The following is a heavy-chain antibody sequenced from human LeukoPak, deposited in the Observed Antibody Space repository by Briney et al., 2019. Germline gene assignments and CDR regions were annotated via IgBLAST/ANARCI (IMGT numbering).Heavy chain of an antibody. CDR1: EFTFSNYG. CDR3: TRDANDFSPRYYFDY. J-gene: IGHJ4*02. CDR2: ISYDGTKQ. V-gene: IGHV3-30*03. D-gene: IGHD3-3*01. Sequence: GGSLRLSGSGSEFTFSNYGMHWVLQAPGKGLEWVAIISYDGTKQFYADSVKGRFTISRDDSRNTLYLQMNSLRPEDTAVYYCTRDANDFSPRYYFDYWGQGTLVTVSS.